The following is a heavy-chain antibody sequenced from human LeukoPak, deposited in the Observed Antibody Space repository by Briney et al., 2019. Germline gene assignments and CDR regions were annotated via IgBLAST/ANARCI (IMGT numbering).Heavy chain of an antibody. CDR2: ISSGGGTT. CDR1: GFTFNKNA. V-gene: IGHV3-23*01. Sequence: GGSLRLSCGASGFTFNKNAMSWVRQAPGKGLEWVSCISSGGGTTSYAQSVKGRFTISRDNSKNTVYLQMNGLRAGDTAVYYCAKDRSSWPHDAFDVWGQGTMVTVSA. CDR3: AKDRSSWPHDAFDV. J-gene: IGHJ3*01. D-gene: IGHD2-2*01.